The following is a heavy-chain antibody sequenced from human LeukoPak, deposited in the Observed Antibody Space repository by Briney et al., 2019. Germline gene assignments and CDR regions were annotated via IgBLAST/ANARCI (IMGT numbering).Heavy chain of an antibody. CDR3: ARDIAAAGTLIYYMDV. CDR2: IKQDGSEK. D-gene: IGHD6-13*01. J-gene: IGHJ6*03. Sequence: GGSLRLSCAASGFTFSSYWMSWVRQAPGKGLEWVANIKQDGSEKYYVDSVKGRFTISRDNAKNSLYLQMSSLRAEDTAVYYCARDIAAAGTLIYYMDVWGKGTTVTVSS. V-gene: IGHV3-7*01. CDR1: GFTFSSYW.